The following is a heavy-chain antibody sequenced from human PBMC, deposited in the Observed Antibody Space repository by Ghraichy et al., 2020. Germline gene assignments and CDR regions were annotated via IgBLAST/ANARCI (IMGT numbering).Heavy chain of an antibody. J-gene: IGHJ6*03. CDR2: IKQDGSEK. CDR1: GFTFSSYW. CDR3: ARGGPLYYYYYYYMDV. Sequence: GGSLRLSCAASGFTFSSYWMSWVRQAPGKRLEWVANIKQDGSEKYYVDSVKGRFTISRDNAKNSLYLQMNSLRAEDTAVYYCARGGPLYYYYYYYMDVWGKGTTVTISS. V-gene: IGHV3-7*03. D-gene: IGHD3-16*02.